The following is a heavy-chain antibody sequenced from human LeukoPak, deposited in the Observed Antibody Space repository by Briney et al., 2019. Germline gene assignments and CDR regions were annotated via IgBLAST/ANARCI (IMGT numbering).Heavy chain of an antibody. CDR2: IHYTGST. V-gene: IGHV4-39*01. CDR1: LGSISSSNYY. J-gene: IGHJ5*02. CDR3: ALYSSSSGWFDR. Sequence: SETLSLTCTVSLGSISSSNYYSAWTRHPPRRGRGWIGAIHYTGSTIYKPSLKSRVAISVDTSKHQFSLKVTSVTAADTAVYHCALYSSSSGWFDRGGQGTLVSASS. D-gene: IGHD6-6*01.